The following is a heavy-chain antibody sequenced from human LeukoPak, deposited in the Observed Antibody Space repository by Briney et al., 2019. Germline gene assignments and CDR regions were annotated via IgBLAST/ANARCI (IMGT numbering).Heavy chain of an antibody. CDR3: ARVRGYVWGSYRYTSLFDY. V-gene: IGHV1-2*02. Sequence: ASVKVSCKASGYTFTSYGISWVRQAPGQGLEWMGWINPNSGGTNYAQKFQGRVTMTRDTSISTAYMELSRLRSDDTAVYYCARVRGYVWGSYRYTSLFDYWGQGTLVTVSS. CDR1: GYTFTSYG. D-gene: IGHD3-16*02. CDR2: INPNSGGT. J-gene: IGHJ4*02.